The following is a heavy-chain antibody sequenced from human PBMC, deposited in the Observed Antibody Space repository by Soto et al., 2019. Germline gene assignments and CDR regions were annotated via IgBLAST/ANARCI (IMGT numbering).Heavy chain of an antibody. V-gene: IGHV3-66*01. CDR2: IYSGGST. CDR1: GFTVSSNY. Sequence: GGSLRLSCAASGFTVSSNYMSWVRQAPGKGLEWVSVIYSGGSTYYADSVKGRFTIPRDNSKNTLYLQMNSLRAEDTAVYYCGRERVVAAGGDYWGQGTQVTVSS. D-gene: IGHD2-15*01. CDR3: GRERVVAAGGDY. J-gene: IGHJ4*02.